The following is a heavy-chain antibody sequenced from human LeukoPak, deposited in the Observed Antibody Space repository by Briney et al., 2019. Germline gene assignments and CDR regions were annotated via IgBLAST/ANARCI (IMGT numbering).Heavy chain of an antibody. J-gene: IGHJ3*02. CDR3: ARATSKGGLDI. Sequence: GGSLRLSCAASGFTFSSYWMHWVRQAPGRGLVWVSRINSDGYSISYADSVKGRFIISRDNAKNTLCLQMNSLRAEDTAVYYCARATSKGGLDIWGQGTVVTISS. D-gene: IGHD2-15*01. CDR2: INSDGYSI. V-gene: IGHV3-74*01. CDR1: GFTFSSYW.